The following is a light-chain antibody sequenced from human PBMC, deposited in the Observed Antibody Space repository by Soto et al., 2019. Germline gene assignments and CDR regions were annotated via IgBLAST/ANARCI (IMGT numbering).Light chain of an antibody. CDR2: KTS. CDR3: QQYGSSGT. CDR1: QSISSW. J-gene: IGKJ1*01. V-gene: IGKV1-5*03. Sequence: DIQMTHSPCTLSASVGDRVTITCRASQSISSWLAWYQQKPGKAPKLLIYKTSNLESGVPSRFSGSGSGTDFTLTISRLEPEDFAVYYCQQYGSSGTFGQGTKVDIK.